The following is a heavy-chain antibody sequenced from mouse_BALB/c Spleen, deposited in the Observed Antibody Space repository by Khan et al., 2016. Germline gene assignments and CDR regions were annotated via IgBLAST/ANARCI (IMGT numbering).Heavy chain of an antibody. D-gene: IGHD1-1*01. J-gene: IGHJ1*01. Sequence: EVELVESGGDLVKPGGSLKLSCAASGFTFSSYAMSWVRQSPEKRLEWVAEISSGGSYTYYPDTVTGRFTISRDNAKNTPYLEMSRLRSEDTAMYFCARDPHYYGSIYLYFDVWGAGTTVTVSS. V-gene: IGHV5-9-4*01. CDR3: ARDPHYYGSIYLYFDV. CDR2: ISSGGSYT. CDR1: GFTFSSYA.